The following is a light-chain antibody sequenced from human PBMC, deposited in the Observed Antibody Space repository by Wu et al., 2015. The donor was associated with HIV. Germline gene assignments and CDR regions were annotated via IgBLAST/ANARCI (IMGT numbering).Light chain of an antibody. CDR3: QQYYSTPYS. CDR1: QSVSSSY. V-gene: IGKV3-20*01. Sequence: EIVLTQSPGTLSLSPGERATLSCRASQSVSSSYLAWYQQKPGQAPRLLIYGASSRATGIPDRFSGSGSGTDFTLTISSLQPEDFATYYCQQYYSTPYSFGQGTKLEIK. CDR2: GAS. J-gene: IGKJ2*03.